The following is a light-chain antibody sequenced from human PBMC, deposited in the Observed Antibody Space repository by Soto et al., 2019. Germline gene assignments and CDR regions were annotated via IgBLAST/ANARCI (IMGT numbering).Light chain of an antibody. V-gene: IGLV1-47*01. J-gene: IGLJ1*01. CDR1: ASNIGRDP. CDR3: AAWDDSLGGFYV. CDR2: RNN. Sequence: QSVLTQPPSASGAPGQRVTISCSGSASNIGRDPVYWYQQLPGTAPTNLLYRNNQRPSGVPDRFSGSKSGTSASLVISGLRSEDEAEYYCAAWDDSLGGFYVFGTGTKVTVL.